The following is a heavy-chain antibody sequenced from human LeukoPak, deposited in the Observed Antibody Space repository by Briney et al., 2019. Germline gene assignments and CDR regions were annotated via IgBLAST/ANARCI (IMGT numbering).Heavy chain of an antibody. Sequence: GGSLRLSCAASGFTVSTNYMSWVRQAPGKGLEWVSIIYSGGNTYYADSVKGRFTISRDNSKNTVYLQMNSLRVEDTAVYYCARDRELGYWGQGTLVTVSS. D-gene: IGHD3-10*01. CDR1: GFTVSTNY. V-gene: IGHV3-66*01. J-gene: IGHJ4*02. CDR2: IYSGGNT. CDR3: ARDRELGY.